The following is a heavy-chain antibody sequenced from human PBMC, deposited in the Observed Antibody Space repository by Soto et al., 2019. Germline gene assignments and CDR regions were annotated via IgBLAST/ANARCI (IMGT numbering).Heavy chain of an antibody. J-gene: IGHJ6*02. V-gene: IGHV5-10-1*01. CDR1: GYSFTSYW. CDR2: IDPSDSYT. D-gene: IGHD5-18*01. CDR3: AIHGSYGTPEYFYYYYGMDV. Sequence: GESLKISCKGSGYSFTSYWISWVRQMPGKGLEWMGRIDPSDSYTNYSPSFQGHVTISADKSISTAYLQWSSLKASDTAMYYCAIHGSYGTPEYFYYYYGMDVWGQGTTVTVSS.